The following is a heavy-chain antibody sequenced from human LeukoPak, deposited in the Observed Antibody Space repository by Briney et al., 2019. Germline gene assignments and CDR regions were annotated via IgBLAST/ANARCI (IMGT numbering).Heavy chain of an antibody. J-gene: IGHJ6*02. CDR3: ARGNVWVGSGSPYYYYYYGMDV. CDR1: GGSFSGYY. D-gene: IGHD3-10*01. Sequence: SETLSLTCAVYGGSFSGYYWSWIRQPPGKGLEWIGEINHSGSTNYNPSLKSRVTISVDTSKNQFSLKLSSVTAADTAVYYCARGNVWVGSGSPYYYYYYGMDVWGQGTTVTVSS. CDR2: INHSGST. V-gene: IGHV4-34*01.